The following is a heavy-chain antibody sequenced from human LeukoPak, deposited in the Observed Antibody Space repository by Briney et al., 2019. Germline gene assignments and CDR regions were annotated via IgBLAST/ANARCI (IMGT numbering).Heavy chain of an antibody. J-gene: IGHJ4*02. CDR2: IGTTSDT. CDR1: GFTFSSYD. V-gene: IGHV3-13*01. D-gene: IGHD6-13*01. CDR3: AKVPGIAAAGPFDY. Sequence: PGGSLRLSCAASGFTFSSYDMHWVRQGAGKGLEWVSAIGTTSDTYYPGSVKGRFTISRDNSKNTLYLQMNSLRAEDTAVYYCAKVPGIAAAGPFDYWGQGTLVTVSS.